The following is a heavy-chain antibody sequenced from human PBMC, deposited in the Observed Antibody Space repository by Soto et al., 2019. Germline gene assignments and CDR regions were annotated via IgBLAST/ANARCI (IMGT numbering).Heavy chain of an antibody. D-gene: IGHD2-2*01. V-gene: IGHV4-39*01. CDR3: ARHPYSAPYIVLAPSSVVLHAFNI. Sequence: QLQLQESGPGLVKPSETLSLTCTVSGGSISSSNCYWGWIHQPPGKGLEWIGSIYYSGSTYYNPSLKSRVTIYVDASKNRFSLKLNSVTASDTAVDYCARHPYSAPYIVLAPSSVVLHAFNIWGQGTMVAVSS. J-gene: IGHJ3*02. CDR1: GGSISSSNCY. CDR2: IYYSGST.